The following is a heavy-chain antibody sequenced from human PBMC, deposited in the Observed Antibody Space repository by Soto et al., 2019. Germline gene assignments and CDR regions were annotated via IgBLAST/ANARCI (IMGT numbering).Heavy chain of an antibody. Sequence: SETLSLTCTVSGGSISSYYWSWIRQPPGKGLEWIGYIYYSGSTNYNPSLKSRVTISVDTSKNQFSLKLSSVTAADTAVYYCARDFFSGGVFDIWGQGTMVTV. D-gene: IGHD2-8*01. CDR2: IYYSGST. J-gene: IGHJ3*02. V-gene: IGHV4-59*01. CDR1: GGSISSYY. CDR3: ARDFFSGGVFDI.